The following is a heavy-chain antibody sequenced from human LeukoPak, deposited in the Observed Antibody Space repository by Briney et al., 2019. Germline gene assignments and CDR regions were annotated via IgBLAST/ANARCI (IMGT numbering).Heavy chain of an antibody. V-gene: IGHV4-34*01. CDR2: INHSGST. D-gene: IGHD1-26*01. J-gene: IGHJ4*02. Sequence: SETLSLTCAVYGGSFSGYYWSWIRQPPGKGLEWIGEINHSGSTNYNPSLKSRVTISVDTSKNQFSLKLSSVTAADTAVYYCARRRLGATRNFDYWGQGTLVTVSS. CDR1: GGSFSGYY. CDR3: ARRRLGATRNFDY.